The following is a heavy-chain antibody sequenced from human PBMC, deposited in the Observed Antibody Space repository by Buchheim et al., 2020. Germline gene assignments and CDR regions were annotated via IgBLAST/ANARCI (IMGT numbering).Heavy chain of an antibody. V-gene: IGHV3-66*01. CDR2: SYSGGST. CDR1: GFTVSSNY. Sequence: EVQLVESGGGLVQPGGSLRLSCAASGFTVSSNYMSWVRQAPGGGLEWVSVSYSGGSTYYGDSVKGRVTISRDNSKNTMSLQMNSLRAEDTAVYYCARERLGMDVWGQGTT. CDR3: ARERLGMDV. J-gene: IGHJ6*02.